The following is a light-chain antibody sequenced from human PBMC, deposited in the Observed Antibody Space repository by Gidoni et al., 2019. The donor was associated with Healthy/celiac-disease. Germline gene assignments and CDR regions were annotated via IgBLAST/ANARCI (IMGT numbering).Light chain of an antibody. J-gene: IGKJ1*01. Sequence: AIQMTQSPTSLSASVGDRITIHCRASQGIRNDLGWYQQKPGKAPKLLIYAASSLQSGVPSRFSGSGSGTDFTLTISSLQPEDFATYYCLQDYNYPWTFGQGTKVEIK. CDR1: QGIRND. CDR2: AAS. V-gene: IGKV1-6*01. CDR3: LQDYNYPWT.